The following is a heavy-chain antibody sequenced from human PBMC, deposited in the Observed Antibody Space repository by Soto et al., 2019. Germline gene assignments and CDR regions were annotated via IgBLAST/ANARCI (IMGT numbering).Heavy chain of an antibody. D-gene: IGHD5-18*01. J-gene: IGHJ4*02. CDR3: ARGDRIQLWLRGLFDY. Sequence: QVQLQQWGAGLLKPSETLSLTCAVYGGSFSGYYWSWIRQPPGKGLEWIGEINHSGSTNYNPSLKGRVTIAVDTSKNQFSLKLSSVTAADTAVYYCARGDRIQLWLRGLFDYWGQGTLVTVSS. V-gene: IGHV4-34*01. CDR1: GGSFSGYY. CDR2: INHSGST.